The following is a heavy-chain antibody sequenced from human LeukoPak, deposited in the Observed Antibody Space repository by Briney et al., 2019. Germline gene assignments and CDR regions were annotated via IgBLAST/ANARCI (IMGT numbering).Heavy chain of an antibody. Sequence: GGSLRLSCVVSGFTFNRCWMNWVRQAPGKGLEWVAHINPDGRDTYYVDSVKGRFTISRDNDQNSMYLQMNSLRVEDTAVYYCNSWGDTTAEYFQRWGQGTLVTVSS. CDR2: INPDGRDT. V-gene: IGHV3-7*01. J-gene: IGHJ1*01. CDR3: NSWGDTTAEYFQR. CDR1: GFTFNRCW. D-gene: IGHD6-13*01.